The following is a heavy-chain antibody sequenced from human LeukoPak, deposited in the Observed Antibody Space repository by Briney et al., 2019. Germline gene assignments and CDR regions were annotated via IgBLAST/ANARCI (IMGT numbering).Heavy chain of an antibody. CDR2: INHSGST. Sequence: SETLSLTCAVYGGSFSGYYRSWIRQPPGKGLEWIGEINHSGSTNYNPSLKSRVTISVDTSKNQFSLKLSSVTAADTAVYYCARIRYDFWSGYHLRFDYWGQGTLVTVSS. J-gene: IGHJ4*02. CDR1: GGSFSGYY. V-gene: IGHV4-34*01. D-gene: IGHD3-3*01. CDR3: ARIRYDFWSGYHLRFDY.